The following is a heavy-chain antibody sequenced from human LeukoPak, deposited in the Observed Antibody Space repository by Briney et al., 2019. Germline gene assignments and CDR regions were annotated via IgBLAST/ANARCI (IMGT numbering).Heavy chain of an antibody. Sequence: TGGSLRLSCAASGFTFSSYSMNWVRQAPGKGLEWVSYISSSSSTIYYADSVKGRFTISRDNAKNSLYLQMNSLRAEDTAVYYCARRQRQIAAVTDYWGQGTLVTVSS. J-gene: IGHJ4*02. CDR2: ISSSSSTI. CDR3: ARRQRQIAAVTDY. CDR1: GFTFSSYS. V-gene: IGHV3-48*01. D-gene: IGHD6-13*01.